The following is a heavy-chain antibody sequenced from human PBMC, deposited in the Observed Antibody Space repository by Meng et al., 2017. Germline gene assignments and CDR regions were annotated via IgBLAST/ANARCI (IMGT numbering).Heavy chain of an antibody. V-gene: IGHV1-18*01. D-gene: IGHD3-3*01. Sequence: ASVKVSCKASGGTFSSYAISWVRQAPGQGLEWMGWISAYNGNTNYAQKLQGRVTMTTDTSTSTAYMELRSLRSDDTAVYYCARAPHYDFWSGYLFDYWGQGTLVTVSS. CDR1: GGTFSSYA. CDR2: ISAYNGNT. J-gene: IGHJ4*02. CDR3: ARAPHYDFWSGYLFDY.